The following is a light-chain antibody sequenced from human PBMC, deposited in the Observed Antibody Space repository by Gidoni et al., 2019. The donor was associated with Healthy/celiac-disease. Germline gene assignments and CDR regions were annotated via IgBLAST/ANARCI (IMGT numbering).Light chain of an antibody. V-gene: IGKV3-20*01. CDR2: GAS. CDR3: QQYGSAPLT. Sequence: EIVLTQSPGTLSLSPGERATLSCRASQRVSSSYLAWYQQKPGQAPRLIIYGASSRATGIPDRFSGSGSGTDFTLTISRLEPEDFAVDYCQQYGSAPLTFGGXTKVEIK. J-gene: IGKJ4*01. CDR1: QRVSSSY.